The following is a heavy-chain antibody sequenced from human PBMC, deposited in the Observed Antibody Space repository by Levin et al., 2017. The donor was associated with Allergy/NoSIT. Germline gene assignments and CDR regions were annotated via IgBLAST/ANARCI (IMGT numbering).Heavy chain of an antibody. D-gene: IGHD7-27*01. CDR2: ISYDGSNK. V-gene: IGHV3-30*18. CDR3: AKDNLGSHYYYYMDV. Sequence: GGSLRLSCAASGFTFSDYGMHWVRQAPGKGLEWVAVISYDGSNKYYADSVKGRFTISRDNSKNTLFLQMNSLRAEDTAVYYCAKDNLGSHYYYYMDVWGKGTTVTVSS. J-gene: IGHJ6*03. CDR1: GFTFSDYG.